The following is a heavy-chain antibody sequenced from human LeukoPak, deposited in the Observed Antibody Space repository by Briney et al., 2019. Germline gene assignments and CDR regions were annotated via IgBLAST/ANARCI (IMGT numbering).Heavy chain of an antibody. Sequence: TGGSLRLSCAASGFTFSSYWMSWVRQAPGKGLEWVANIKQDGSEKYYVDSVKGRFTISRDNAKNSLYLQMNSLRAEDTAVYYCARDKHCTNGACYSPSYAFDIWGQGTMVIVSS. V-gene: IGHV3-7*01. CDR3: ARDKHCTNGACYSPSYAFDI. J-gene: IGHJ3*02. CDR2: IKQDGSEK. D-gene: IGHD2-8*01. CDR1: GFTFSSYW.